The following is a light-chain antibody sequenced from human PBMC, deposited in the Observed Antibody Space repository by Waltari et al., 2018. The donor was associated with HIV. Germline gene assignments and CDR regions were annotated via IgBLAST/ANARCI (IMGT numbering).Light chain of an antibody. CDR1: EDINDS. CDR3: QEYDNLLSIT. V-gene: IGKV1-33*01. Sequence: DIQMTQSPSSLSASVGDRVTITCQASEDINDSLNWYQQKPGKAPHLLIYAASSLETGVPSRFIGSGSGTLFTLTISSLQPEDIATYYCQEYDNLLSITFGQGTRLEIK. J-gene: IGKJ5*01. CDR2: AAS.